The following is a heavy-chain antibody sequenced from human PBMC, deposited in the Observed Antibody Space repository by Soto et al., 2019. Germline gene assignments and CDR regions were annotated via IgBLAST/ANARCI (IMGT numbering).Heavy chain of an antibody. CDR3: ARFFRGVDV. CDR1: GGSINNYY. J-gene: IGHJ6*02. CDR2: VYYSGST. V-gene: IGHV4-59*01. Sequence: SETLSLTCTVSGGSINNYYWTWIRQPPGKGLDWIGYVYYSGSTNYNPSLKSRLTISVDTSKNQFSLKLSSVTAADTAVYYCARFFRGVDVWGQGTSVTVSS. D-gene: IGHD3-10*01.